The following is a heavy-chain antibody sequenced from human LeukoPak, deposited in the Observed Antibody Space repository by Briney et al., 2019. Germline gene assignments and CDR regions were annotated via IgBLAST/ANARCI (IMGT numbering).Heavy chain of an antibody. CDR2: INHSGGT. J-gene: IGHJ4*02. CDR1: GGSFSGYY. CDR3: ARVTNYYDFWSGYSQAMDY. V-gene: IGHV4-34*01. Sequence: SETLSLTCAVYGGSFSGYYWSWIRQPPGKGLEWIGEINHSGGTNYNPSLKSRVTISVDTSKNQFSLKLSSVTAADTAVYYCARVTNYYDFWSGYSQAMDYWGQGTLVTVSS. D-gene: IGHD3-3*01.